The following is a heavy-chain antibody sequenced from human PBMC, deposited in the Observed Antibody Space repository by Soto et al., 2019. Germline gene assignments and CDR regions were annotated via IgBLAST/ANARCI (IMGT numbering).Heavy chain of an antibody. CDR3: AKDYDFVWGNHRYPVDY. CDR1: GYTFSNYY. D-gene: IGHD3-16*02. V-gene: IGHV1-46*01. J-gene: IGHJ4*02. CDR2: IDPSRGSA. Sequence: QVQLVQSGAEVKKPGASVKVSCKASGYTFSNYYLHWVRQAPGQGLEWMGLIDPSRGSASYALKFQARVTMTRDTSTSTVHMELSSLTSEDTAIYYCAKDYDFVWGNHRYPVDYWGQGTLVTVSS.